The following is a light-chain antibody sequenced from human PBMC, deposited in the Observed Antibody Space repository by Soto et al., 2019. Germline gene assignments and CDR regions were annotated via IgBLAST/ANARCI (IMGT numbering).Light chain of an antibody. V-gene: IGKV3-11*01. J-gene: IGKJ5*01. CDR1: QSVGTY. Sequence: EIVLTQSPATLSLSPGELATISCRASQSVGTYLAWYQQKPGQAPRLLIDDASNRATGIPARFSGSGSGTYFTLTISNLEPEDFAVYYCQQRSKWPLITFGKGTRLDI. CDR3: QQRSKWPLIT. CDR2: DAS.